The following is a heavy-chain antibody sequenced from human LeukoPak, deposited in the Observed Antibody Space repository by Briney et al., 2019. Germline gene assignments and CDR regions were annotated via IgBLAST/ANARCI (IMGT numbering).Heavy chain of an antibody. V-gene: IGHV1-2*02. CDR1: GYTFTGYY. CDR3: ARDAPYYELEGPQGSYWYFDL. Sequence: GASVKVSCKASGYTFTGYYMHWLRQAPGQGPEWMGWINPNSGGTNYAQKFQGRVTMTRDTSISTAYMELGRLRSDDTAVYYCARDAPYYELEGPQGSYWYFDLWGRGTLVTVSS. D-gene: IGHD2/OR15-2a*01. CDR2: INPNSGGT. J-gene: IGHJ2*01.